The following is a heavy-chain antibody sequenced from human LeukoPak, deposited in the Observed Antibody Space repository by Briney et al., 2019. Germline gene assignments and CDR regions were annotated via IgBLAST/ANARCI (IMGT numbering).Heavy chain of an antibody. CDR2: IYYSGST. Sequence: PSETLSLTCTVSGGSISSGDYYWSWIRQPPGKGLEWIGYIYYSGSTYYNPSLKSLVTISVDTSKNQFSLKLSYVTAADTSMYYCARGDYYDMSGADYGGQGTLVTVYS. J-gene: IGHJ4*02. CDR1: GGSISSGDYY. CDR3: ARGDYYDMSGADY. V-gene: IGHV4-30-4*01. D-gene: IGHD3-22*01.